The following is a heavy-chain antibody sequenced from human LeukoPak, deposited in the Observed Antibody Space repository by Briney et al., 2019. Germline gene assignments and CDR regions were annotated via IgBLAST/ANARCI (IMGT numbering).Heavy chain of an antibody. D-gene: IGHD2-15*01. Sequence: PSETLSLTCTVSGGSISSYYWSWIRQPPGKGLEWIGYIYYSGTTNYNPSLKSRVTISVDTSKNQFSPNLISVTAADTAVYFCARGRGGGGSSNNWFDPWGQGTLVTVSS. CDR2: IYYSGTT. CDR3: ARGRGGGGSSNNWFDP. CDR1: GGSISSYY. V-gene: IGHV4-59*12. J-gene: IGHJ5*02.